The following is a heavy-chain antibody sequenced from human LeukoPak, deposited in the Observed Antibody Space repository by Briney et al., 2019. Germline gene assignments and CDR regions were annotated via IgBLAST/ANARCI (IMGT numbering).Heavy chain of an antibody. Sequence: GGSLRLSCAVFGFTIDDYGMSWVRQAPGKGLQWVSGIDWNGDETGYADSVKGRFTISRDDAKNSLFLQMNSLRAEDTALYYCVRAAAWFGEVLDYWGQGTLVTVSS. CDR1: GFTIDDYG. J-gene: IGHJ4*02. D-gene: IGHD3-10*01. CDR3: VRAAAWFGEVLDY. V-gene: IGHV3-20*04. CDR2: IDWNGDET.